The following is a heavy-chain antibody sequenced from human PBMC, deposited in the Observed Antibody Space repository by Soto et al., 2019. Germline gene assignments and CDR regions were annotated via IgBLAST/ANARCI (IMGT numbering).Heavy chain of an antibody. CDR3: ARSGLGLTEMAELGY. D-gene: IGHD6-19*01. J-gene: IGHJ4*02. Sequence: QVQLQESGPGLVKPPETRSLTCTVPGGSIISYYGSWIRQPAGRGLEWIGRIYTSGSTNYNPSLKSRVTMSVDTSKNQFSLKLSSVTAADTAVYYCARSGLGLTEMAELGYWGQGTLVTVSS. V-gene: IGHV4-4*07. CDR1: GGSIISYY. CDR2: IYTSGST.